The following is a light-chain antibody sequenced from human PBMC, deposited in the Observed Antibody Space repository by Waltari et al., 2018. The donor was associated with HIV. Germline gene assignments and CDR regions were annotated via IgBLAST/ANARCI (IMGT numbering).Light chain of an antibody. CDR3: ASWDDALSSWL. V-gene: IGLV1-47*01. CDR1: SSNVGKNY. J-gene: IGLJ6*01. CDR2: RNA. Sequence: QSGLSQPPSTSRPPGQGVVISCSGRSSNVGKNYVSWFQQVSGAAPRLLIYRNARRPSGVPDRFTAAKSGTSASLVISGLRSDDEAEYFCASWDDALSSWLFGGGTRLTVL.